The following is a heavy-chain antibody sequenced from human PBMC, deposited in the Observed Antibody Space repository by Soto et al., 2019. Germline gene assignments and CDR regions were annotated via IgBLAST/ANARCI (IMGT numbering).Heavy chain of an antibody. D-gene: IGHD3-16*02. Sequence: PSETLSLTCTVSGGSVSSGDYYWSWIRQPPGKGLEWIGYIYYSGSTYYNPSLQSRLTISLDTSKNQFSLKLSSVTAADTAVYYCARAVDDDYVWESHPRLYNFDYWGQGTLVTVSS. CDR1: GGSVSSGDYY. V-gene: IGHV4-30-4*01. CDR3: ARAVDDDYVWESHPRLYNFDY. CDR2: IYYSGST. J-gene: IGHJ4*02.